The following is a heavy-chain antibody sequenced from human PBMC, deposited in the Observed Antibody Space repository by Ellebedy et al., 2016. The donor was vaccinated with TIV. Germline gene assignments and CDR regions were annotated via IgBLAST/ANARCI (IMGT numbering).Heavy chain of an antibody. V-gene: IGHV3-33*01. CDR3: ARIWQSYGMDV. CDR1: GFTFRSYG. D-gene: IGHD3-16*01. J-gene: IGHJ6*02. Sequence: GESLKISCATSGFTFRSYGMHWVRQAPGKGPEWVAVIWDDGTERYYADSVKGRFAISRDDSKNTLYLQMNSLRAEDTAVYFCARIWQSYGMDVWGQGTTVTVSS. CDR2: IWDDGTER.